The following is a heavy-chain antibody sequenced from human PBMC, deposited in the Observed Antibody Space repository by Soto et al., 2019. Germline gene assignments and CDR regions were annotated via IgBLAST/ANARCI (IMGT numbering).Heavy chain of an antibody. CDR2: TYWDDEN. CDR1: GFLFSSSGVG. CDR3: AHRRGGYNWDDGYFDF. V-gene: IGHV2-5*02. Sequence: QITLKESGPTLVEPTQTLTLTCTFSGFLFSSSGVGVGWIRQPPGKALEWLAFTYWDDENRYNPSLKSRLTAFKDPTDTLAALLLTNMDPVDTATYFCAHRRGGYNWDDGYFDFWGQGILVTVSS. D-gene: IGHD1-20*01. J-gene: IGHJ4*02.